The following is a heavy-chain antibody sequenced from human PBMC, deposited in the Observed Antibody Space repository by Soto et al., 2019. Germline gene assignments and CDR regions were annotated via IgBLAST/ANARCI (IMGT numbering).Heavy chain of an antibody. J-gene: IGHJ4*02. CDR2: INAGNGDT. D-gene: IGHD3-22*01. V-gene: IGHV1-3*01. CDR3: ARNSKDSSGLVP. CDR1: GGTFTNYT. Sequence: ASVKVSCKASGGTFTNYTIHWVRQAPGQRLEWMGWINAGNGDTKYSQKFQGRVAITRDTSASTAYMELSSLRSEDTAVYYCARNSKDSSGLVPWGQGTLVTVS.